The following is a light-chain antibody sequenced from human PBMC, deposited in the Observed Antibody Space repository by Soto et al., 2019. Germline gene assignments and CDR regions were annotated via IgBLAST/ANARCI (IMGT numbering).Light chain of an antibody. CDR1: ERISSW. J-gene: IGKJ2*01. CDR3: QHLHTYPYT. Sequence: DIQMTQSPSTLSASVGDSVTITCRASERISSWLAWYQQKPGKAPKLLIYDASTLESGVPSRFSGSGSGTDFTLTISSLQPEDFATYYCQHLHTYPYTFGQGTKLEIK. CDR2: DAS. V-gene: IGKV1-5*01.